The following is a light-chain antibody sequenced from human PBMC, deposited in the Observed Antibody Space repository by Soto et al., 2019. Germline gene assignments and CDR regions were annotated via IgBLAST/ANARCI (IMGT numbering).Light chain of an antibody. Sequence: QSVLTQPPSASGTPGLRVTFSCSGSSSNIGSNPVSWYQLLPGTAPKLLIYDNERPSGVPDRFSGYKSGTSASLAIGGLQSEDGADYYGAAGDASRSGLVFGEGTKLTVL. J-gene: IGLJ2*01. CDR1: SSNIGSNP. CDR2: DN. V-gene: IGLV1-44*01. CDR3: AAGDASRSGLV.